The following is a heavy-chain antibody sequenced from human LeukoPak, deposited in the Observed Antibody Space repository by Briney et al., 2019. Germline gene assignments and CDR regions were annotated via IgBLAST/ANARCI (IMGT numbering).Heavy chain of an antibody. CDR2: IYYSGST. Sequence: PSETLSLTCTVSGGSISSGGYYWIWMRHPPGKGLVWIGYIYYSGSTYYNPSLKCRVTISVDTSKTQFSLKLSSVTAADTAVYYCAKAMGMNTNWFETWGEGSLVTASS. J-gene: IGHJ5*02. CDR1: GGSISSGGYY. D-gene: IGHD6-13*01. V-gene: IGHV4-31*03. CDR3: AKAMGMNTNWFET.